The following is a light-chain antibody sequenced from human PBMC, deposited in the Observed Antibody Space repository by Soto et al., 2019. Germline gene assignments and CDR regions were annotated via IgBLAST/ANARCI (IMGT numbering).Light chain of an antibody. V-gene: IGLV1-44*01. CDR3: AAWDGSLNGRYV. Sequence: QSVLTQAPSASGTPGQRVTISCSGSSSNIGSNTVSWYQQLPGTAPKLLIYSNNQRPSGVPGRFSGSKSGTSASLAISGLQSEDEADYYCAAWDGSLNGRYVFGTGTKLTVL. J-gene: IGLJ1*01. CDR2: SNN. CDR1: SSNIGSNT.